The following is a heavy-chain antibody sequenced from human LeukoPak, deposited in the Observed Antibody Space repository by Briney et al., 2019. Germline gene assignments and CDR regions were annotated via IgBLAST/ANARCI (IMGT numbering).Heavy chain of an antibody. CDR2: IYYSGST. CDR1: GGSVSSGSYH. D-gene: IGHD4-17*01. Sequence: SETLSLTCTVSGGSVSSGSYHWSWIRQPPGKGLEWIGYIYYSGSTNYNPSLKSRVTISIDTSKNQFSLKLTSVTAADTAVYYCARDGQDYGDYDYYYGMDVWGKGTTVTVSS. CDR3: ARDGQDYGDYDYYYGMDV. V-gene: IGHV4-61*01. J-gene: IGHJ6*04.